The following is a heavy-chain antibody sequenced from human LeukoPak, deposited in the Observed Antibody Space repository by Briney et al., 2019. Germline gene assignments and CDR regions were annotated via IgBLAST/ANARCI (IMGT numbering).Heavy chain of an antibody. CDR2: INWNSGSI. CDR3: AKEGSSWSTFDY. Sequence: GGSLRLACAVSGFSFDDYAMRWDRQAPGKWLEWVSGINWNSGSIDYAESVKGRFTISRDNAKNSLYLQMNSLRAEDLALYYCAKEGSSWSTFDYWGQGTLVTVSS. D-gene: IGHD6-13*01. J-gene: IGHJ4*02. V-gene: IGHV3-9*03. CDR1: GFSFDDYA.